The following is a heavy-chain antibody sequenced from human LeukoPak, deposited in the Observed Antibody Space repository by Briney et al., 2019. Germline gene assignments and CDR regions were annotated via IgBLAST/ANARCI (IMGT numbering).Heavy chain of an antibody. CDR2: INTDGRNT. D-gene: IGHD6-19*01. V-gene: IGHV3-74*01. CDR3: ASAGGSSGWYYFDY. Sequence: GGSLRLSCAASGFAFSSYWMYWVRQAPGKGLVWVSHINTDGRNTNYADSVKGRFTISRDNAKNTLYLQMTSLRAEDTAVYYCASAGGSSGWYYFDYWGQGTLVTVSS. J-gene: IGHJ4*02. CDR1: GFAFSSYW.